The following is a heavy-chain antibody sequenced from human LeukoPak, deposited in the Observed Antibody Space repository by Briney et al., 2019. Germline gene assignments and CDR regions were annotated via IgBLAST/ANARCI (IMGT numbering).Heavy chain of an antibody. CDR2: IYHSGST. Sequence: PSETLSLTCTVSGGSISSGGYYWSWIRQPPGKGLEWIGYIYHSGSTYYNPSLKSRVTISVDRSKNQFSLKLNSVTAADTAVYYCARQDYGGNSSDYWGQGTLVTVSS. D-gene: IGHD4-23*01. V-gene: IGHV4-30-2*01. J-gene: IGHJ4*02. CDR1: GGSISSGGYY. CDR3: ARQDYGGNSSDY.